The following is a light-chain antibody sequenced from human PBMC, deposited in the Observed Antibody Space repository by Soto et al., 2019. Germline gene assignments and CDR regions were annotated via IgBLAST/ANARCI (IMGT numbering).Light chain of an antibody. Sequence: DIQMAQSPSSLSASFGDRVTITCRAGQNIAKYLNWYQQKPGKAPLLLIYETSKLEIGVPSRFAGSGSGTDLTLTISSLQPEDFATYYCQETYSKPPTFGGGTKVHI. V-gene: IGKV1-39*01. CDR2: ETS. CDR3: QETYSKPPT. CDR1: QNIAKY. J-gene: IGKJ4*01.